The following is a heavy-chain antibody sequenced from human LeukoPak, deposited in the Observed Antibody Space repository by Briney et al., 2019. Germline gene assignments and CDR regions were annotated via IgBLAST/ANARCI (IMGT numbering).Heavy chain of an antibody. Sequence: GGSLRLSCAASGFTFSSYSMSWVRQAPGKGLEWVSGISSSGGSTDYADSVKRQFTISRDKSKNTLYLQMNSLKVEDTAVYYCAKDPGYQVVYCFDYWGQGTLVTVSS. CDR3: AKDPGYQVVYCFDY. V-gene: IGHV3-23*01. CDR2: ISSSGGST. CDR1: GFTFSSYS. D-gene: IGHD2-2*01. J-gene: IGHJ4*02.